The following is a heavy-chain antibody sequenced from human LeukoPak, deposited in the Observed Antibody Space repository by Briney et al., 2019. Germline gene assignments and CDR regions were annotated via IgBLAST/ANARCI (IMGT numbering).Heavy chain of an antibody. V-gene: IGHV3-21*01. D-gene: IGHD4-17*01. Sequence: PGGSLRLSCAASGFTFSSHSMNWVRQAPGKGLEWVSSISSSSSYIYYADSVKGRFTISRDNSKNTLYLQMNSLRAEDTAVYYCARERGTTVTAFDIWGQGTMVTVSS. J-gene: IGHJ3*02. CDR3: ARERGTTVTAFDI. CDR2: ISSSSSYI. CDR1: GFTFSSHS.